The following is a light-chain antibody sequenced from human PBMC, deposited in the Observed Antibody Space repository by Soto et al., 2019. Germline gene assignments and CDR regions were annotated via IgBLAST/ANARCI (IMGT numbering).Light chain of an antibody. CDR3: QSYDSSLSGYV. V-gene: IGLV1-40*01. Sequence: QSVLTQPPSVSGAPGQRVTISCTGSSSTIGAGYDVHWYQQLPGTAPKLLIFGNSNRPSGVPDRFSGSKSGTSASLAITGRQAEDEADYYCQSYDSSLSGYVFGTGTKVTVL. J-gene: IGLJ1*01. CDR1: SSTIGAGYD. CDR2: GNS.